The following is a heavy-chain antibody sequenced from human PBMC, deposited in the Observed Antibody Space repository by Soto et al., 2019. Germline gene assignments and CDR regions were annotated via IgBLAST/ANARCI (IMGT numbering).Heavy chain of an antibody. D-gene: IGHD6-19*01. CDR2: ISWNSGSI. J-gene: IGHJ5*02. CDR3: AKDGYSSGWYGGYWFDP. CDR1: GFTFDDYA. Sequence: EVQLVESGGGLVQPGRSLRLSCAASGFTFDDYAMHWVRQAPGKGLEWVSGISWNSGSIGYADSVKGRFTISRDNAKNSLYLQINSLRAEDTALYYCAKDGYSSGWYGGYWFDPWGQGTLVTVSS. V-gene: IGHV3-9*01.